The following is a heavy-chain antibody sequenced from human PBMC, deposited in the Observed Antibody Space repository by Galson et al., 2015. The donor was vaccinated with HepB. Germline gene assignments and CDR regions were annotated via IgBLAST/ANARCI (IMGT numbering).Heavy chain of an antibody. CDR2: ISYDGSDK. D-gene: IGHD5-18*01. CDR3: ARDTAMVPASYCFDY. Sequence: LRLSCAASRFTFSNRAMHWVRQAPGTGLEWVALISYDGSDKYYVDSVKGRFTISRDNSKNTLYLQMNSLTPEDTAVYYCARDTAMVPASYCFDYWGQGTRVTVSS. J-gene: IGHJ4*02. V-gene: IGHV3-30-3*01. CDR1: RFTFSNRA.